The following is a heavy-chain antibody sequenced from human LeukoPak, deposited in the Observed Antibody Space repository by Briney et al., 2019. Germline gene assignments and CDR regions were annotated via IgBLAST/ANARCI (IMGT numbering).Heavy chain of an antibody. CDR1: GFTFSSYA. CDR2: ISYDGSNK. CDR3: AKDRSSSWPLDWFDP. D-gene: IGHD6-13*01. J-gene: IGHJ5*02. V-gene: IGHV3-30*04. Sequence: GGSLRLSCAASGFTFSSYAMHWVRQAPGKGLEWVAVISYDGSNKYYADSVKGRFTISRDNSKNTLYLQMNSLRAEDTAVYYCAKDRSSSWPLDWFDPWGQGTLVTVSS.